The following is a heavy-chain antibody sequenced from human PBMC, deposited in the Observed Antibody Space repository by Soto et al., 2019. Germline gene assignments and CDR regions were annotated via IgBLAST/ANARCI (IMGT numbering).Heavy chain of an antibody. D-gene: IGHD4-17*01. Sequence: PSETLSLTCAVYGGSFSGYYWSWIRQPPGKGLEWIGEINHSGSTNYNPSLKSRVTISVDTSKNQFSLKLSSVTAADTAVYYCARGLSVTLIWAYWGQGTLVTVS. CDR3: ARGLSVTLIWAY. CDR1: GGSFSGYY. J-gene: IGHJ4*02. V-gene: IGHV4-34*01. CDR2: INHSGST.